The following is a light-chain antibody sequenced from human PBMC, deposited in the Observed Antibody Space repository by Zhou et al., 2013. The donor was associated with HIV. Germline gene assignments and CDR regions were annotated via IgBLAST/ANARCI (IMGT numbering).Light chain of an antibody. J-gene: IGKJ3*01. CDR1: QSISSW. V-gene: IGKV1-5*03. Sequence: DIQMTQSPSTLSASVGDRVTITCRASQSISSWLAWYQQKPGKVPKLLIHQASSLESGVPSRFSGSGSGTDFTFTISSLQPEDIATYYCQQYGNLPVTFGPGTKVDIK. CDR3: QQYGNLPVT. CDR2: QAS.